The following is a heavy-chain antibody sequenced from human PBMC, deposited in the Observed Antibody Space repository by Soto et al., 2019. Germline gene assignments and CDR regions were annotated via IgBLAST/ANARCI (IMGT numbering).Heavy chain of an antibody. CDR2: IYYSGST. V-gene: IGHV4-59*01. CDR1: GGSISSYY. Sequence: LSLTCTVSGGSISSYYWSWIRQPPGKGLEWIGYIYYSGSTNYNPSLKSRVTISVETSKNQFSLKLSSVTAADTAVYYCARIRNDAFDIWGQGTMVTVSS. CDR3: ARIRNDAFDI. J-gene: IGHJ3*02.